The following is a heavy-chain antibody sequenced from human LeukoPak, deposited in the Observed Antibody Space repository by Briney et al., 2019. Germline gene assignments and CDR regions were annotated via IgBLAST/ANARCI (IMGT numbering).Heavy chain of an antibody. CDR2: MYSGGST. Sequence: PGGSLRLSCTASGFTVNNNYMSWVRQAPGKGLEWVSVMYSGGSTYYADSVKGRFTTSRDNSKNKLYLQMSSLRAEDTAVYYCARETSDYYDSSGYYFAFDYWGQGSLLTVSS. V-gene: IGHV3-66*02. D-gene: IGHD3-22*01. CDR3: ARETSDYYDSSGYYFAFDY. CDR1: GFTVNNNY. J-gene: IGHJ4*02.